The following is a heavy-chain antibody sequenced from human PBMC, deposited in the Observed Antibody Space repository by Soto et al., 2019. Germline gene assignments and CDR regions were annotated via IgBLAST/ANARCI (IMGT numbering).Heavy chain of an antibody. CDR3: ARDRDDFWSGYSKGPFDY. J-gene: IGHJ4*02. V-gene: IGHV3-33*01. CDR1: GFTFSSYG. D-gene: IGHD3-3*01. CDR2: IWYDGSNK. Sequence: QSGGSLRLSCAASGFTFSSYGMHWVRQAPGKGLEWVAVIWYDGSNKYYADSVKGRFTISRDNSKNTLYLQMNSLRAEDTAVYYCARDRDDFWSGYSKGPFDYWGQGTLVTVSS.